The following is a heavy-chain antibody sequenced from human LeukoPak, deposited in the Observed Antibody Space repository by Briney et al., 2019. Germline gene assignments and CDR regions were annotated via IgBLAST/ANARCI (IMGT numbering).Heavy chain of an antibody. J-gene: IGHJ4*02. CDR3: AKASVAGTSRPYYFDY. V-gene: IGHV3-30*02. Sequence: GGSLRLSCAASGFTFINYGMHWVRQAPGKGLEWVAFIRYDGSNKYYADSVKGRFTISRDNSKNTLYLQMNSLRADDTAVYYCAKASVAGTSRPYYFDYWGQGTLVTVSS. D-gene: IGHD6-19*01. CDR1: GFTFINYG. CDR2: IRYDGSNK.